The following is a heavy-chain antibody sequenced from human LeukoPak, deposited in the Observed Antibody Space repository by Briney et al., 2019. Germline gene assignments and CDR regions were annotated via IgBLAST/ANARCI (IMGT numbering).Heavy chain of an antibody. CDR2: IIPIFGTA. D-gene: IGHD3-3*01. Sequence: SVKVSCKASGGTFSSYAISWVRQAPGQGLEWMGGIIPIFGTANYAQKFQGRVTITADESTSTAYMELSSLRSEDTAVYYCARNFWSGYYIGEAFDYWGQGTLVTVSS. CDR1: GGTFSSYA. V-gene: IGHV1-69*13. CDR3: ARNFWSGYYIGEAFDY. J-gene: IGHJ4*02.